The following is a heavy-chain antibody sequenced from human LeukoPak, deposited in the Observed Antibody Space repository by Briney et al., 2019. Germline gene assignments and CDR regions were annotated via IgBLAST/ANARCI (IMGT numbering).Heavy chain of an antibody. D-gene: IGHD5-12*01. CDR2: INHSGST. CDR3: ARGGYIDY. J-gene: IGHJ4*02. Sequence: GLEWIGEINHSGSTNYNPSLKSRVTISVDTSKNQFSLKLSSVTAADTAVYYCARGGYIDYWGQGTLVTVSS. V-gene: IGHV4-34*01.